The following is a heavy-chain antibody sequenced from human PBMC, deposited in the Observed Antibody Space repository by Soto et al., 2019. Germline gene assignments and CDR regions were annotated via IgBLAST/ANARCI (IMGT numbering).Heavy chain of an antibody. Sequence: EVQLVESGGGLVKPGGSLRLSCAASGFTFSSYSMNWVRQAPGKGLEWVSSISSSSSYIYYADSVKGRFTISRDNAMNSLYMQMNSLIAADTAVYYCAGGRITMVRVYYYYMDVWGKGTTVTVSS. V-gene: IGHV3-21*01. J-gene: IGHJ6*03. CDR1: GFTFSSYS. CDR3: AGGRITMVRVYYYYMDV. D-gene: IGHD3-10*01. CDR2: ISSSSSYI.